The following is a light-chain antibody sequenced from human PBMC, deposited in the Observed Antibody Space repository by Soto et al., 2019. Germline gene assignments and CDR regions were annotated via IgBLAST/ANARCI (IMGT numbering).Light chain of an antibody. J-gene: IGKJ5*01. V-gene: IGKV3D-15*01. CDR3: QQYNNWLSIT. Sequence: EIVMTQSPATLSVSPGERATLSCRASHSVGKSLAWYQQRPGQTPRLLIYGTSTRATGIPARFSGSGSGTEFTLTISSLQSEDFAVYYCQQYNNWLSITFGQGTRLEIK. CDR1: HSVGKS. CDR2: GTS.